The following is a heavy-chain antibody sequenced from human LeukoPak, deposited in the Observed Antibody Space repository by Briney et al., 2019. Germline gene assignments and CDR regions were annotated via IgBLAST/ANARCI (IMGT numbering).Heavy chain of an antibody. CDR3: ARGRWTVAKIKVNYYDS. D-gene: IGHD5-12*01. Sequence: GGSLRLSCAASGFTFSSYGMHWVRQAPGKGLEWVAVISYDGSNKYYADSVKGRFTISRDNSKNTLYLQMNSLRAEDAAVYYCARGRWTVAKIKVNYYDSWGQGTLVTVSS. J-gene: IGHJ4*02. CDR2: ISYDGSNK. V-gene: IGHV3-30*03. CDR1: GFTFSSYG.